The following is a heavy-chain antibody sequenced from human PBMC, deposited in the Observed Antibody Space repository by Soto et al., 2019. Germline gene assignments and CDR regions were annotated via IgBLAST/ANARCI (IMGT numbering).Heavy chain of an antibody. V-gene: IGHV3-33*01. J-gene: IGHJ4*02. CDR3: ARDHGTSSSGVLIKGIDY. D-gene: IGHD3-3*01. Sequence: QVQLVEAGGGVVQPGRSLRLSCAASGFTFRNYGMHWVRQAPGKGLEWVAIIWYDGSNKYYADSVKGRFTISRDNSKNMLYLQMDSLRAEDTAVYYCARDHGTSSSGVLIKGIDYWGQGTLVTVSS. CDR2: IWYDGSNK. CDR1: GFTFRNYG.